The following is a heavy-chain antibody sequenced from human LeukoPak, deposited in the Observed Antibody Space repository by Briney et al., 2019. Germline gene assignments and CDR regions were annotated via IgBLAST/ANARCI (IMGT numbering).Heavy chain of an antibody. Sequence: GRSLRLSCVASGFTFSNHGMHWVRQAPGKGLEWVALISYAGSKRYHADSVKGRFTISRDDSKNTLYLQMNSLTAEDTALYYCARDYSGNYCFDYWGQGTLVTVSS. V-gene: IGHV3-30*04. D-gene: IGHD1-26*01. CDR1: GFTFSNHG. J-gene: IGHJ4*02. CDR3: ARDYSGNYCFDY. CDR2: ISYAGSKR.